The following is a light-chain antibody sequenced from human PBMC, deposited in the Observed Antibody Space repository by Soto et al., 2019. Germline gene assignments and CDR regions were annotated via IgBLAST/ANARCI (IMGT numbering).Light chain of an antibody. CDR1: QNISVY. CDR3: KQYNNWPT. Sequence: EIVLTQSPATLSLSPGERATLSCRASQNISVYLAWYRQKPGQAPRLLIYDASNRATGIQARFSGSGSGTEFTLTIRSLRSEDFAVYYCKQYNNWPTCGQGTRLEIK. V-gene: IGKV3-11*01. CDR2: DAS. J-gene: IGKJ5*01.